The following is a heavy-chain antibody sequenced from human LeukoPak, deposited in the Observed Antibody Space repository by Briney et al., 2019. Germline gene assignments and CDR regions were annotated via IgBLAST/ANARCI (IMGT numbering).Heavy chain of an antibody. CDR3: ATRSPWRRYFDY. D-gene: IGHD3-9*01. CDR2: ISSSGSTI. V-gene: IGHV3-48*03. J-gene: IGHJ4*02. Sequence: GGSLRLICGASGVTFSSYERNWGRQAPGKELEEVLCISSSGSTIDYADSVKGRFTISRDNSKNSVYLQMNRLRAEDTAVYYCATRSPWRRYFDYWGQGTLVTVSS. CDR1: GVTFSSYE.